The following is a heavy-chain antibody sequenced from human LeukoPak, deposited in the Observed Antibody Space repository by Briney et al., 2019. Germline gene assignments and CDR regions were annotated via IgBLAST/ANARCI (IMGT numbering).Heavy chain of an antibody. D-gene: IGHD6-13*01. CDR2: IYSTGST. Sequence: KASETLSLTCTVSGGSISSYYWSWIRQPAGKGLEWIGRIYSTGSTNYNPSLKSRVTMSVDTSKNQFSLRLRSVTAADTAVYYCARQIASAGTAGFDFRGQGALVTVFS. J-gene: IGHJ4*02. CDR1: GGSISSYY. V-gene: IGHV4-4*07. CDR3: ARQIASAGTAGFDF.